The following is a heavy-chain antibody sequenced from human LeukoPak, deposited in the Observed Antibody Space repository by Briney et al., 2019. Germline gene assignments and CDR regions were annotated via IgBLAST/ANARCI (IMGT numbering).Heavy chain of an antibody. CDR2: IYYSGST. CDR3: ARAGVRGVDY. Sequence: SETLSPTCTVSGGSISSYYWSWIRQPPGKGLEWIGYIYYSGSTNYNPSLKSRVTISVDTSKNQFSLKLSSVTAADTAVYYCARAGVRGVDYWGQGTLVTVSS. V-gene: IGHV4-59*01. CDR1: GGSISSYY. J-gene: IGHJ4*02. D-gene: IGHD3-10*01.